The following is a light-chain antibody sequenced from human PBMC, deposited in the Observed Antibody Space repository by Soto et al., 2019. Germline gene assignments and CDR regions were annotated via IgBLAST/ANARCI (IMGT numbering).Light chain of an antibody. V-gene: IGKV1-5*03. CDR3: QQYNSSPWT. J-gene: IGKJ1*01. CDR2: KAS. CDR1: QSISSW. Sequence: DIKMTQSPSTLSASVGDRVTITCRASQSISSWLAWYQQKPGKAPKLLIYKASSLESGVPSRFSGSGSGKELTLTISRLQPDDFATYYCQQYNSSPWTFGQGTKVEIK.